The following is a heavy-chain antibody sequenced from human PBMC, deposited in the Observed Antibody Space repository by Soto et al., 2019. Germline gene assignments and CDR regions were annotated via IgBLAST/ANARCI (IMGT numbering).Heavy chain of an antibody. V-gene: IGHV5-51*01. CDR3: ARLTYCTNGVCYFDY. D-gene: IGHD2-8*01. J-gene: IGHJ4*02. Sequence: GESLKISCKGSGYSFTSYWIGWVRQMPGKGLEWMGIIYPGDSDTRYSPSFQGQVTISADKSISTAYLQWSSLKASDTAMYYCARLTYCTNGVCYFDYWGPGTLVTVSS. CDR1: GYSFTSYW. CDR2: IYPGDSDT.